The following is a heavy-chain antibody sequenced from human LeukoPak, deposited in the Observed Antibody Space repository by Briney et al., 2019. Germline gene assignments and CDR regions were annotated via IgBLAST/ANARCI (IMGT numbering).Heavy chain of an antibody. D-gene: IGHD3-10*01. Sequence: GGSLRLSCAASGFTVNSNYMSWVRQAPGKGLEWVSVIYSGGSTYYADSVKGRFTISRHNSKDTLYLQMNSLRAEDTAVYYCARDGVRGYFDYWGQGTLVTVSS. CDR1: GFTVNSNY. CDR3: ARDGVRGYFDY. CDR2: IYSGGST. J-gene: IGHJ4*02. V-gene: IGHV3-53*04.